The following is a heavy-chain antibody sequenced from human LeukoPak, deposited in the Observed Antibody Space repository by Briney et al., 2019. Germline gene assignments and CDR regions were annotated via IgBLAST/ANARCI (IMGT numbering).Heavy chain of an antibody. D-gene: IGHD3-9*01. CDR1: GFTFSSYG. V-gene: IGHV3-30*02. CDR3: AKGRYEYGDY. CDR2: IRYDGSNK. Sequence: PGGSLRLSCAASGFTFSSYGMHWVRQAPGKGLEWVAFIRYDGSNKYYGDSVKGRFTISRDNSKNTLYLQMNSVRAEDTAVYYCAKGRYEYGDYWGQGTLVTVSS. J-gene: IGHJ4*02.